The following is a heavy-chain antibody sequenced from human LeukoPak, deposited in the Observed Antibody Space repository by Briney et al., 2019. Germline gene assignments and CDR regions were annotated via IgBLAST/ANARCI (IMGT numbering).Heavy chain of an antibody. J-gene: IGHJ4*02. Sequence: SGGSLRLSCAASGFTVGSNYMSWVRQAPGKGLEWVSVIYSGGSTYYADSVKGRFTISRDNSKNTLYLQMNSLRAEDTAVYYCARVVSRGFDYWGQGTLVTVSS. CDR2: IYSGGST. CDR3: ARVVSRGFDY. CDR1: GFTVGSNY. D-gene: IGHD2-2*01. V-gene: IGHV3-53*01.